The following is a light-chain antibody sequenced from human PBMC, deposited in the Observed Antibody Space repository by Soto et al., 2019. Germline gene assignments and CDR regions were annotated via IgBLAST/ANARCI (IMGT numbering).Light chain of an antibody. J-gene: IGLJ2*01. V-gene: IGLV3-21*04. Sequence: SYELTQPPSVSVAPGKTARITCGGNNIGSKSVHWYQQMPGQAPVLVIYYDSDRPSWIPERFSGSNSGNTATLTISRVEAGDEADYYCQVWDSSSDHVVFGGGTKLTVL. CDR2: YDS. CDR1: NIGSKS. CDR3: QVWDSSSDHVV.